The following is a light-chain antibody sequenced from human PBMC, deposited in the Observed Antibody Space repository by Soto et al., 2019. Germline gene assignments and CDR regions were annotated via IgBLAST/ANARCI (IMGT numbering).Light chain of an antibody. Sequence: VVLTQSPATLSLSPGERATLSCRTSLSVSVYLDWYQQKPGQAPRLLIYGASSRATGIPDRFSGSGSGTDFTLTISSLEPEDSAVYYCQQRHMWPITFGQGTRLEIK. CDR2: GAS. J-gene: IGKJ5*01. CDR3: QQRHMWPIT. V-gene: IGKV3-11*01. CDR1: LSVSVY.